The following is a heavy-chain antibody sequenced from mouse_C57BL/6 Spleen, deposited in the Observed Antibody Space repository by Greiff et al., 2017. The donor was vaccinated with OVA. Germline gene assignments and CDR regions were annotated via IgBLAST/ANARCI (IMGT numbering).Heavy chain of an antibody. D-gene: IGHD2-5*01. CDR3: AIYYSNLYYYAMDY. CDR1: GYTFTSYW. CDR2: IYPGSGST. Sequence: VQLQQSGAELVKPGASVKMSCKASGYTFTSYWITWVKQRPGQGLEWIGDIYPGSGSTNYNEKFKSKATLTVDTSSSTAYMQLSSLTSEDSAVYCCAIYYSNLYYYAMDYWGQGTSVTVSS. J-gene: IGHJ4*01. V-gene: IGHV1-55*01.